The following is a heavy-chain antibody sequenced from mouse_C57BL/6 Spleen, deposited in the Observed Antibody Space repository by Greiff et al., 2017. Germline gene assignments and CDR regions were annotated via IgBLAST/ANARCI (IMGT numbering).Heavy chain of an antibody. CDR2: IYPGDGDT. CDR3: ARPVNWAFDY. J-gene: IGHJ2*01. CDR1: GYAFSSSW. D-gene: IGHD4-1*02. Sequence: QVQLKQSGPELVKPGASVKISCKASGYAFSSSWMNWVKQRPGKGLEWIGRIYPGDGDTNYNGKFKGKATLTADKSSSTAYMQLSSLTSEDSAVYFCARPVNWAFDYWGQGTTLTVSS. V-gene: IGHV1-82*01.